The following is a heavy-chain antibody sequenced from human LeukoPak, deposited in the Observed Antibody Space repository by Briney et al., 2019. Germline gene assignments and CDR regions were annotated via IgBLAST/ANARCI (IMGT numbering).Heavy chain of an antibody. Sequence: GESLKISCKGSGYSFTNYWIGWVRQMPGKGLEWMGIVYPGDSDTRNSPSFQGQVTISADKSIFTAYLRWSSVKASDTAMYYCARVVGSAYSYGYFDYWGQGTLVTVSS. D-gene: IGHD5-18*01. J-gene: IGHJ4*02. V-gene: IGHV5-51*01. CDR3: ARVVGSAYSYGYFDY. CDR2: VYPGDSDT. CDR1: GYSFTNYW.